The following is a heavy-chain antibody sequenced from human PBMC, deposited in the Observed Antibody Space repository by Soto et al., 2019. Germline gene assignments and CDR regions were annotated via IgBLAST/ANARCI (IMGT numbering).Heavy chain of an antibody. Sequence: EVQLLESGGGLVQPGGSLRLSCTASGFTLSSYALNWVRQAPGKGLEWVSATTGGAGLTYYADSVKGRFSVSSDNPGNTLYLQLNSLRPEDTAVYYCARVDRGSVARPTRLDPWGQGTLVTVSS. J-gene: IGHJ5*02. D-gene: IGHD2-21*01. CDR1: GFTLSSYA. CDR3: ARVDRGSVARPTRLDP. V-gene: IGHV3-23*01. CDR2: TTGGAGLT.